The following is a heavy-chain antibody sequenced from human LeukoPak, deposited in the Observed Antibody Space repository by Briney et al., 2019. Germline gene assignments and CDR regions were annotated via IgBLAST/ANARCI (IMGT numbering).Heavy chain of an antibody. CDR3: ATPYCSTISCLDVFNM. D-gene: IGHD2-2*01. CDR1: GVSVSDGRYY. J-gene: IGHJ3*02. CDR2: KYFSGSA. V-gene: IGHV4-31*03. Sequence: PSQTLSLTCNVSGVSVSDGRYYWTWIRQRPGKGLEGIGYKYFSGSAKYNPSLKSRLTISIDSSRNQFSLQLSSVTAADTATYYCATPYCSTISCLDVFNMWGQGTRVTVSS.